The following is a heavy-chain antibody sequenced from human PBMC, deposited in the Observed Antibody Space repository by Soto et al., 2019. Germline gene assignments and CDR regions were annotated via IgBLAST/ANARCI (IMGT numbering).Heavy chain of an antibody. CDR3: ARGNRYYYYGMDV. V-gene: IGHV1-18*04. J-gene: IGHJ6*02. CDR2: ISAYDGDT. CDR1: GYIFTTYG. Sequence: QVQLVQSGAEVKKPGASVKVSCKASGYIFTTYGISWVRQAPGQGLEWLGWISAYDGDTNNAQKLQGRLTMTTDTSTSTAYMELRSLRSDDTAVYYCARGNRYYYYGMDVWGQGTTVTVSS.